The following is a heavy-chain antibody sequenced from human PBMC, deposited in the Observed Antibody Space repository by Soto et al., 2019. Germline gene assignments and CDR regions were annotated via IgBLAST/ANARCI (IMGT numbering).Heavy chain of an antibody. V-gene: IGHV1-69*13. CDR1: GGTFSSYG. CDR2: IIPIFATA. Sequence: SVKVSCKASGGTFSSYGISWVRQAPGQGLEWMGGIIPIFATANYAQKFQGRVTITADASTSTAFMELSSLRSEDTAVYYCARLGFHGFPLDIDSRGYPFDCWGQGTRVTVSS. J-gene: IGHJ4*02. CDR3: ARLGFHGFPLDIDSRGYPFDC. D-gene: IGHD3-22*01.